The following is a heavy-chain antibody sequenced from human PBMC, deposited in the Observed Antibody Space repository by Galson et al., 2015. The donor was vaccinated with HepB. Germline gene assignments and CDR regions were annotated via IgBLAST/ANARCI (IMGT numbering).Heavy chain of an antibody. CDR3: AQAAWGWSVVDGTAFFQH. CDR2: ISYDGSNE. V-gene: IGHV3-30*18. J-gene: IGHJ1*01. Sequence: SLRLSCAASGFTFPNYGMHWVRQAPGKGLEGGAVISYDGSNEYYADSVKGRFMISRDNSKNTLYLQLNSLRVEDTAVYYCAQAAWGWSVVDGTAFFQHWGQGTLVTVSS. D-gene: IGHD2-15*01. CDR1: GFTFPNYG.